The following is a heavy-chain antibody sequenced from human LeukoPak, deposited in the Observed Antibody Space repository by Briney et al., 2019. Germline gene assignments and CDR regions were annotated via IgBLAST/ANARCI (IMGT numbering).Heavy chain of an antibody. D-gene: IGHD3-10*01. V-gene: IGHV3-23*01. CDR1: GFTFSSYG. CDR3: AKDRPGAILWFDI. Sequence: GVLRLSCEASGFTFSSYGMSWVRQAPGKGLEWVSGITGSGGSTYYADSVKGRFTISRDNSKNTLYLQMNSLRAEDTAVYYCAKDRPGAILWFDIWGQGTMVTVSS. CDR2: ITGSGGST. J-gene: IGHJ3*02.